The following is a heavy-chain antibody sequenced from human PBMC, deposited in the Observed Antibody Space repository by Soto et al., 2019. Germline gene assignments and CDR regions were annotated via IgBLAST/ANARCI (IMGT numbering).Heavy chain of an antibody. D-gene: IGHD4-17*01. CDR1: GYTFTSYG. J-gene: IGHJ4*02. Sequence: QVQLVQSGGEVKQPGASVKVSCKTSGYTFTSYGISWVRQAPGQGLEWMGWISGYNGDTKYVQKFQGRVTLTTDTSTNTAYMEGRSLRSDDTAVYYCARDWVGDLAYWGQGTLVTVSS. CDR3: ARDWVGDLAY. CDR2: ISGYNGDT. V-gene: IGHV1-18*01.